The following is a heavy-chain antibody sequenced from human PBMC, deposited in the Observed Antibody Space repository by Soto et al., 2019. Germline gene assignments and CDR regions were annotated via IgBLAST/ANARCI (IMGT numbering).Heavy chain of an antibody. D-gene: IGHD2-15*01. CDR2: VSIGGST. V-gene: IGHV3-23*01. Sequence: WGSLRLSCAASGFTFSSYAMGWVRQGPGKGLEWVAVVSIGGSTHYADSVRGRFTISRDNSKNTLSLQMNSLTAEDTAVYFCAKRRGAGGHFDYWAQGALLTVSS. J-gene: IGHJ4*02. CDR3: AKRRGAGGHFDY. CDR1: GFTFSSYA.